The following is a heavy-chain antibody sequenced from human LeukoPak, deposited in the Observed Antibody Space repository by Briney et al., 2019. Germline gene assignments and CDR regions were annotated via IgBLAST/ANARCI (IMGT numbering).Heavy chain of an antibody. D-gene: IGHD3-9*01. CDR3: ARGVVPGYFDWLLQKGPLGY. CDR2: ISSSSSYI. Sequence: GGSLRLSCAASGFTFSSYSMNWVRQAPGKGLEWVSSISSSSSYIYYVDSVEGRFTISRDNAKNSLYLQMNSLRAEDTAVYYCARGVVPGYFDWLLQKGPLGYWGQGTLVTVSS. CDR1: GFTFSSYS. V-gene: IGHV3-21*01. J-gene: IGHJ4*02.